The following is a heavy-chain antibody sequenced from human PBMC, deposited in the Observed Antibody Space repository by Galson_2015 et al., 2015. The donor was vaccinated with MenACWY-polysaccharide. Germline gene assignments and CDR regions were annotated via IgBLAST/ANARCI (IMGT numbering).Heavy chain of an antibody. D-gene: IGHD6-19*01. V-gene: IGHV3-21*01. Sequence: SLRLSCAASGFTFSSYSMNWVRQAPGKGLEWVSSISSSSSYIYYADSVKGRFTISRDNAKNSLYLQMNSLRAEDTAVYYCASARSIAVAGRDYYYYGMDVWGQGTTVTVSS. CDR2: ISSSSSYI. J-gene: IGHJ6*02. CDR1: GFTFSSYS. CDR3: ASARSIAVAGRDYYYYGMDV.